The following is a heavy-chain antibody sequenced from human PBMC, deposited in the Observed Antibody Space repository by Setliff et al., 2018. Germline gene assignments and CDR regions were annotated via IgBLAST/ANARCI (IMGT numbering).Heavy chain of an antibody. V-gene: IGHV3-23*01. CDR3: AKRGSNGCLEGT. CDR2: IPSTGSRT. J-gene: IGHJ5*02. Sequence: GGSLRLSCAGSGFTFSSYSMNWVRQAPGKGLEWVSSIPSTGSRTDYADAVQGRFIVSRDNSKNTLYLEMNTLRTDDTALYYCAKRGSNGCLEGTWGQGTLVTVSS. CDR1: GFTFSSYS. D-gene: IGHD6-19*01.